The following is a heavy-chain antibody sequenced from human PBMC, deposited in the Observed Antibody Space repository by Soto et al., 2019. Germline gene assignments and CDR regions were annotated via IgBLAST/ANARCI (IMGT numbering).Heavy chain of an antibody. V-gene: IGHV3-7*01. CDR3: ARDLGGSSGWTEFDY. CDR2: IKQDGSET. J-gene: IGHJ4*02. Sequence: EVQLVESGGGLVQPGGSLRLSCAASGFTFSSYWMSWVRQAPGKGLEWVANIKQDGSETYYVDSVKGRFTISRDNAKNSLYLQMNSLRAEDTAVYYCARDLGGSSGWTEFDYWGQGTLVTVSS. D-gene: IGHD6-19*01. CDR1: GFTFSSYW.